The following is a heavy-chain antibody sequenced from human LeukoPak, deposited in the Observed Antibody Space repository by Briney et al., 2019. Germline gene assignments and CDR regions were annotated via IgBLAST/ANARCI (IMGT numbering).Heavy chain of an antibody. Sequence: GESLKISCKGSGYSFTSYWIGWVRQMPGKGLEWMGIIYPGDSDTRYSPSFQGQVTISADKSISTAYLQWSSLKASDTAMYYCARHFTMVRGVEYCSGGSCYSNVYYYGMDVWGKGTTVTVSS. CDR1: GYSFTSYW. J-gene: IGHJ6*04. D-gene: IGHD2-15*01. V-gene: IGHV5-51*01. CDR2: IYPGDSDT. CDR3: ARHFTMVRGVEYCSGGSCYSNVYYYGMDV.